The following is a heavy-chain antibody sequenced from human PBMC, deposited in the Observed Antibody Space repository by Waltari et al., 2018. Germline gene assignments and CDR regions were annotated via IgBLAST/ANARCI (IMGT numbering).Heavy chain of an antibody. V-gene: IGHV1-69*05. J-gene: IGHJ3*02. CDR2: IIPIFGTA. D-gene: IGHD3-3*01. Sequence: QVQLVQSGAEVKKPGSSVKVSCKASGGTFSSYAISWVRQAPGQGLEWMGGIIPIFGTANYAQKFQGRVTITTDESTSTAYMELSSLRSEDTAVYYCATVRFLSSDDAFDIWGQGTMVTVSS. CDR3: ATVRFLSSDDAFDI. CDR1: GGTFSSYA.